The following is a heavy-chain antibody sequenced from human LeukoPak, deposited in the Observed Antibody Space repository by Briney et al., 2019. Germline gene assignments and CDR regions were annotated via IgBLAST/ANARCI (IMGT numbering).Heavy chain of an antibody. CDR2: ISNNNGYI. CDR1: GFSFSSYR. CDR3: ARDLGTRKSIAFAD. Sequence: WGSLRLSWAASGFSFSSYRMNWVRQAPGKGLEWVASISNNNGYIYYADSGKGRFTISRDNGENSLHLQMNSLRAEDAALYYCARDLGTRKSIAFADWGQGTLVTVSS. V-gene: IGHV3-21*01. J-gene: IGHJ4*02. D-gene: IGHD6-6*01.